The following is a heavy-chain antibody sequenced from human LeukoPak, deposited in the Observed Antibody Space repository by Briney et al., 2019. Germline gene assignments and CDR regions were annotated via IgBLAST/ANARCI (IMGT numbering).Heavy chain of an antibody. CDR2: ISSSGTT. V-gene: IGHV4-39*01. CDR1: GGSINSGTYY. CDR3: ARHEYYYYLDV. Sequence: SETLSLTCTVSGGSINSGTYYWGWIRRPPGRGLEWIGTISSSGTTYYNPSLKSRVTISAATSKFSLKVTTVTAADTAVYYCARHEYYYYLDVWGKGTTVTVSS. J-gene: IGHJ6*03.